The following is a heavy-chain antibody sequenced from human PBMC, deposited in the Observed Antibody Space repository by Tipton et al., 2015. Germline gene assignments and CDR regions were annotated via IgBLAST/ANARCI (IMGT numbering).Heavy chain of an antibody. J-gene: IGHJ4*02. V-gene: IGHV5-51*03. Sequence: QLVQSGAEGKKPGESLKISCQGSGYSFTTYWIGWARQMPGKGLEWMGIIYPGDSDTRYSPSFQGQVTISADRSISTAYLQWSSLKASDTAMYYCARSRYCSGGSCYSDYWGQGTLVTVSS. CDR2: IYPGDSDT. D-gene: IGHD2-15*01. CDR1: GYSFTTYW. CDR3: ARSRYCSGGSCYSDY.